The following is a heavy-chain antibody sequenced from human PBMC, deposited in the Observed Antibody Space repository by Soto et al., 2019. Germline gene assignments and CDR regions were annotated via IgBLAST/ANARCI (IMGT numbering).Heavy chain of an antibody. CDR2: IYSGGST. CDR3: ARRTYSSGPDASDI. D-gene: IGHD6-19*01. Sequence: GGSLRLSCAASGFTVSSNYMSWVRQAPGKGLEWVSVIYSGGSTYYADSVKGRFTISRHNSKNTLYLQMNSLRAGDTAVYYCARRTYSSGPDASDIWGQGTMVTVSS. J-gene: IGHJ3*02. CDR1: GFTVSSNY. V-gene: IGHV3-53*04.